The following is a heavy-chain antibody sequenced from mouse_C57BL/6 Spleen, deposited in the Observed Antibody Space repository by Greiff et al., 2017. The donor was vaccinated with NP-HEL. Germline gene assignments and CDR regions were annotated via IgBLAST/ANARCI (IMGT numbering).Heavy chain of an antibody. Sequence: QVHVKQSGAELAKPGASVKLSCKASGYTFTSYWMHWVKQRPGPGLEWIGYINPSSGYTKYNQKFNDTATLTADKSSSTAYMQLSSLTYEDSAVYYCAREEYGYDDGGYYAMDYWGQGTSVTVSS. CDR1: GYTFTSYW. J-gene: IGHJ4*01. CDR2: INPSSGYT. D-gene: IGHD2-2*01. V-gene: IGHV1-7*01. CDR3: AREEYGYDDGGYYAMDY.